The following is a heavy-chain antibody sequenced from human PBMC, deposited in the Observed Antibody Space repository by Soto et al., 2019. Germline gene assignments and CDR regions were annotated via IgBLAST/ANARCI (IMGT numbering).Heavy chain of an antibody. CDR1: GFTFSSYG. V-gene: IGHV3-33*01. CDR2: IWYDGSNK. CDR3: ARDYDFWSGRPELYGMDV. J-gene: IGHJ6*02. Sequence: PGGSLRLSCAASGFTFSSYGMRWVRQAPGKGLEWVAVIWYDGSNKYYADSVKGRSAISRDNSKNTLYLQMNSLRAEDTAVYYCARDYDFWSGRPELYGMDVWGQGTTVTVSS. D-gene: IGHD3-3*01.